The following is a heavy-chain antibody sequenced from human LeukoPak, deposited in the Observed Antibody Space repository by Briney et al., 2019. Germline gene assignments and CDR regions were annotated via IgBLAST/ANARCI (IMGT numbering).Heavy chain of an antibody. V-gene: IGHV4-38-2*01. D-gene: IGHD3-10*02. Sequence: SETLSLTCALSGYPISSGYYWGWTRQPPGKGLEWIGSIYHSGNTYYNPSLKSRVTISLDTSKNQFSLKLGSVTSADTAVYYCARVGASYVGNYYMDVWGKGTTVTVTS. CDR1: GYPISSGYY. CDR2: IYHSGNT. J-gene: IGHJ6*03. CDR3: ARVGASYVGNYYMDV.